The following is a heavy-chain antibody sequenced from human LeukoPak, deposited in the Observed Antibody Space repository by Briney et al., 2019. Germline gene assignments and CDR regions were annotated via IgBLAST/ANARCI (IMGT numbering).Heavy chain of an antibody. D-gene: IGHD6-19*01. CDR3: ARDGQQWLDAFDI. CDR1: GGTFSSYA. CDR2: IIPIFGIA. J-gene: IGHJ3*02. V-gene: IGHV1-69*04. Sequence: ASVKVSCKASGGTFSSYAISWVRQAPGQGLEWMGRIIPIFGIANYAQKFQGRVTITADKSTSTAYMELSSLRSEDTAAYYCARDGQQWLDAFDIWGQGTMVTVSS.